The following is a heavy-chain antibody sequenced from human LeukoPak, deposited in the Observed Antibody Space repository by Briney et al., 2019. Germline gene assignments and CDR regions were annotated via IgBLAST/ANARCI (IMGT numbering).Heavy chain of an antibody. Sequence: SETLSLTCTVSGVSINSRNYYWGWIRQPPGKGPEWIGSLYYTGSTSYNPPLESRVTISLDISNNQFSLRLNSVTAVDTAVYFCVSVSSSWDSDYWGPGALVTVSS. V-gene: IGHV4-39*07. CDR3: VSVSSSWDSDY. CDR1: GVSINSRNYY. CDR2: LYYTGST. J-gene: IGHJ4*02. D-gene: IGHD6-13*01.